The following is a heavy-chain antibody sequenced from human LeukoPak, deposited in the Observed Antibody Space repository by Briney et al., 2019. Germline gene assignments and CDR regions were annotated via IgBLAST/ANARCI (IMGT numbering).Heavy chain of an antibody. J-gene: IGHJ6*04. CDR1: GFTFSSYA. CDR3: ARAPADGGDYYGMDV. Sequence: PGRSLRLSCAASGFTFSSYAMHWVRQAPGKGLEWVAVISYDGSNKYYADSVKGRFTISRDNSKNTLYLQMNSLRAEDTAVYYCARAPADGGDYYGMDVWGKGTTVTVSS. CDR2: ISYDGSNK. V-gene: IGHV3-30*14. D-gene: IGHD5-24*01.